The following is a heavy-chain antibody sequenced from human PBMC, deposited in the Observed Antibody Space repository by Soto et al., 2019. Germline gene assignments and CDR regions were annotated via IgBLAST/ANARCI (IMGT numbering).Heavy chain of an antibody. Sequence: QVLLVESGGGLVKPGGSLRLSCAASEFTFSDLYMTWIRQAPGKGLQWISYISGRGSDTYHADSVKGRFTVSRDNAKNSRSLQMSTVTAEDTAVYYCAGDVHYYASDSWGQGTLVTVSS. D-gene: IGHD3-10*01. CDR3: AGDVHYYASDS. V-gene: IGHV3-11*01. CDR2: ISGRGSDT. CDR1: EFTFSDLY. J-gene: IGHJ1*01.